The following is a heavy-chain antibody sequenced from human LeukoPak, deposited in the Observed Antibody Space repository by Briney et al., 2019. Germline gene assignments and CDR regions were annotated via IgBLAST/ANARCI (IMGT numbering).Heavy chain of an antibody. Sequence: ASVKVPCKASGYTFTGYYMHWVRQAPGQGLEWMGWINPNSGGTNYAQKFQGRVTMTRDTSISTAYMELSRLRSDDTAVYYCARDLPWTNQLIAVAGKNWFDPWGQGTLVTASS. CDR2: INPNSGGT. D-gene: IGHD6-19*01. CDR3: ARDLPWTNQLIAVAGKNWFDP. V-gene: IGHV1-2*02. J-gene: IGHJ5*02. CDR1: GYTFTGYY.